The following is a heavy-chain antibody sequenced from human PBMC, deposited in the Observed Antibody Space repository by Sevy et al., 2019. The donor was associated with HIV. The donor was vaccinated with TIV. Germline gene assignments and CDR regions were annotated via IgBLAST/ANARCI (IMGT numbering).Heavy chain of an antibody. J-gene: IGHJ6*03. Sequence: GGSLRLSCAVSGFSFDSYGMTWVRQAPGKGLEWVSGISGSGTRTYYADSVKGRFIISRDNSKNTLYLQMNSLRSEDKAIYYREKGRGVHYDPDEIGYYFYYYNMDVWGKGTTVTVSS. V-gene: IGHV3-23*01. CDR1: GFSFDSYG. D-gene: IGHD3-22*01. CDR2: ISGSGTRT. CDR3: EKGRGVHYDPDEIGYYFYYYNMDV.